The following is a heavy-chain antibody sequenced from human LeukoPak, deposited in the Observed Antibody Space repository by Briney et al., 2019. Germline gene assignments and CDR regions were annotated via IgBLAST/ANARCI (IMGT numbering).Heavy chain of an antibody. CDR3: ARGAAYSSGWFHYYFDY. CDR1: GFTSDDYG. J-gene: IGHJ4*02. Sequence: GGSLRLSCAASGFTSDDYGMSWVRQAPGKGLEWVSGINWNGGSTGYADSVKGRFTISRDNAKNSLYLQMNSLRAEDTALYYCARGAAYSSGWFHYYFDYWGQGTLVTVSS. V-gene: IGHV3-20*04. CDR2: INWNGGST. D-gene: IGHD6-19*01.